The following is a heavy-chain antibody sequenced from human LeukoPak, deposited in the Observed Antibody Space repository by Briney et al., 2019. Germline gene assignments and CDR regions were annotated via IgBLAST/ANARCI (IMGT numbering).Heavy chain of an antibody. V-gene: IGHV4-34*01. CDR2: INHSGST. Sequence: SETLSLTCAVYGGSFSGYYRSWIRQPPGKGLEWIGEINHSGSTNYNPSLKSRVTISVDTSKNQFSLKLSSATAADTAVYYCARGSQSLGYCSGGSCRAKIFDYWGQGTLVTVSS. D-gene: IGHD2-15*01. J-gene: IGHJ4*02. CDR3: ARGSQSLGYCSGGSCRAKIFDY. CDR1: GGSFSGYY.